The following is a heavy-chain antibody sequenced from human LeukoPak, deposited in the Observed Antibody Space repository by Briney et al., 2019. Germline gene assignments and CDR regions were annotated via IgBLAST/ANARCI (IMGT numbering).Heavy chain of an antibody. D-gene: IGHD6-19*01. CDR3: ARGRYSGGWYDY. CDR2: IYYTGST. CDR1: GGSISTYY. J-gene: IGHJ4*02. V-gene: IGHV4-59*01. Sequence: SETLSLTCTVSGGSISTYYWRWIRQPPGKGLEYIAYIYYTGSTDYNPSLQSRVSISVDTSKNQFSLELNSVTAADTAVYYCARGRYSGGWYDYWGQGTLVTVSS.